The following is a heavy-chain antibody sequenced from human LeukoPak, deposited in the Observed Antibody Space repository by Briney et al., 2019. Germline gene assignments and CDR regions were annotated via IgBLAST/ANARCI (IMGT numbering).Heavy chain of an antibody. CDR1: GFTFSSYG. CDR2: IRYDGSNK. D-gene: IGHD6-6*01. Sequence: VGSLRLSCAASGFTFSSYGMHWVRQAPGKGLEWVAFIRYDGSNKYYADSVKGRFTISRDNSKNTLYLQMNSLRAEDTAVYYCAKPSIAARLGIGDAFDIWGQGTMVTVSS. V-gene: IGHV3-30*02. J-gene: IGHJ3*02. CDR3: AKPSIAARLGIGDAFDI.